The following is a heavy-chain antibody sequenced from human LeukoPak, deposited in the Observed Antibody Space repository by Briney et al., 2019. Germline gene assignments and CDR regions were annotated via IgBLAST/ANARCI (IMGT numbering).Heavy chain of an antibody. D-gene: IGHD5-18*01. CDR1: GFTFRDAG. CDR3: AHRDTAMVRVDY. J-gene: IGHJ4*02. Sequence: PGGSLRLSCAASGFTFRDAGMSWVRQAPGKGLEWVGRIRSETDGGTTDYAAPVKGRFTISRDDSKSTVHLQMSSLKTEDTAVYFCAHRDTAMVRVDYWGQGTLVTVSS. CDR2: IRSETDGGTT. V-gene: IGHV3-15*01.